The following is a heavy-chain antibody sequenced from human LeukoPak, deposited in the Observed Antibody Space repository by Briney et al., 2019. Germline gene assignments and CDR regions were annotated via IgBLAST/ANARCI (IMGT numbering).Heavy chain of an antibody. D-gene: IGHD2-2*02. V-gene: IGHV3-23*01. CDR1: GFTFSSYA. J-gene: IGHJ4*02. CDR2: ISGSGGST. CDR3: ARYRRDYFDY. Sequence: GGSLRLSCAASGFTFSSYAMSWVRQAPGKGLEWVSAISGSGGSTYYADSVKGRFTISRDNAKNSLYLQMNSLRAEDTAVYYCARYRRDYFDYWGQGTLVTVSS.